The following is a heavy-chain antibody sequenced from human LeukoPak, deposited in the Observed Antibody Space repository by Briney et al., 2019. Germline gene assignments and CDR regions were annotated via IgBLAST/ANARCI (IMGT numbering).Heavy chain of an antibody. D-gene: IGHD6-13*01. CDR2: FYYTGGT. CDR3: GSSHSSSWYDF. V-gene: IGHV4-39*07. J-gene: IGHJ4*02. Sequence: SETLSLTCTVAGGSVSDSSYYWGWIRQPPGKGLEWIGSFYYTGGTYYSPSFRSRVIISADTSKNQFSLYFHSVTAADTAVYFCGSSHSSSWYDFWGQGTLVTVSS. CDR1: GGSVSDSSYY.